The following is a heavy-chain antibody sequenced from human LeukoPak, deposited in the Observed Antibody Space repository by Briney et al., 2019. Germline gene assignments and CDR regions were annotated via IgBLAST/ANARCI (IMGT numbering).Heavy chain of an antibody. CDR3: ARAYYYGSGSAFY. V-gene: IGHV1-2*02. CDR2: INPNSGGT. J-gene: IGHJ4*02. CDR1: GYTFTGYY. D-gene: IGHD3-10*01. Sequence: GASVKVSCKASGYTFTGYYMHWVRQAPGQGLEWMGWINPNSGGTNYAQKFQGRVTMTRDTSISTAYMELSRLRSDDTAVYYCARAYYYGSGSAFYWGQGTLVTVSS.